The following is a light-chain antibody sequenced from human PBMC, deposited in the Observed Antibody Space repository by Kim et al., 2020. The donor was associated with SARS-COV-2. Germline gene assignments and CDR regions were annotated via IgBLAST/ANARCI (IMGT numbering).Light chain of an antibody. J-gene: IGLJ3*02. V-gene: IGLV10-54*01. CDR2: RNN. CDR1: SNNVGNQG. CDR3: SAWDSSLRRV. Sequence: QAGLTQPPSVSKGLRQTATLTCTGNSNNVGNQGAAWLQQHQGHPPKLLSYRNNNRPSGISERLSASRSGNTASLTITGLQPEDEADYYCSAWDSSLRRVFGGGTQLTVL.